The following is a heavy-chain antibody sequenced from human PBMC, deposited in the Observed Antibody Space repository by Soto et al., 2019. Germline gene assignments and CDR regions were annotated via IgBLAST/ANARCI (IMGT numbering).Heavy chain of an antibody. Sequence: GESLKISCRGSGYDFNTNWFGWVRQLPGRGLEWVGIMYPGDSDTRYDPSLQGHVTLSVDVTVSTAFLQWRSLETSDTGMYFCARLPRDCNKTSCYYADHWGQGTQVTVSS. CDR2: MYPGDSDT. CDR1: GYDFNTNW. J-gene: IGHJ4*02. D-gene: IGHD3-3*01. V-gene: IGHV5-51*01. CDR3: ARLPRDCNKTSCYYADH.